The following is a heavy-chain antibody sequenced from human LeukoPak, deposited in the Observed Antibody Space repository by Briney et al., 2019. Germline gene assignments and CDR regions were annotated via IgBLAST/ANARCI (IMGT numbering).Heavy chain of an antibody. D-gene: IGHD3-3*01. CDR3: ARVRRSYYDFWSGYSGGMKFDY. J-gene: IGHJ4*02. CDR1: GYTFTSYD. V-gene: IGHV1-8*01. CDR2: MNPNSGNT. Sequence: ASVKVSCKASGYTFTSYDINWVRQATGQGLEWMGWMNPNSGNTGYAQKFQGRVTMTRNTSISTAYMELSSLRSEDTAVYYCARVRRSYYDFWSGYSGGMKFDYWGQGTLVTVSS.